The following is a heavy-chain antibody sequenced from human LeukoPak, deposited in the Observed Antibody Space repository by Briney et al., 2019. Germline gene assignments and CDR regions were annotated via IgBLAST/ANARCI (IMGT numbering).Heavy chain of an antibody. CDR2: ISGSGGST. Sequence: PGGSLTLSCAACGFTFSSYAMSWLRQAPGKGLEWVSAISGSGGSTYYADSVKGRFTISRDNSKSTLYLQMNSLRAEDTAVYYCARAHDAFDIWGQGTMVTVSS. J-gene: IGHJ3*02. CDR1: GFTFSSYA. V-gene: IGHV3-23*01. CDR3: ARAHDAFDI.